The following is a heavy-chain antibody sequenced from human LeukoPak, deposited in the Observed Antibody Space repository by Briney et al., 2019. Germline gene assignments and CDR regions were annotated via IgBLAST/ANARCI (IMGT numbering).Heavy chain of an antibody. Sequence: SETLSLTCTVSGGSISSYYWSWIRQPPGQGLQWIGYIYYSGSTNYNPSLKSRVTISVDTSKNQFSLKLSSVTAADTAVYYCARYYYGSGSSEYYYYYMDVWGKGTTVTVSS. CDR1: GGSISSYY. V-gene: IGHV4-59*01. J-gene: IGHJ6*03. CDR2: IYYSGST. CDR3: ARYYYGSGSSEYYYYYMDV. D-gene: IGHD3-10*01.